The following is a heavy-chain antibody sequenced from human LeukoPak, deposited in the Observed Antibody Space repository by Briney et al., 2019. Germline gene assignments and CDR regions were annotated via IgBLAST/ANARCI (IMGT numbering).Heavy chain of an antibody. CDR1: GFTFSSYW. D-gene: IGHD3-22*01. V-gene: IGHV3-7*01. Sequence: GGSLRLSCAASGFTFSSYWMSWVRQAPGKGLEWVANIKQGGSEKYYVDSVKGRFTISRDNAKNSLYLQMNSLRAEDTAVYYCARDLPDYYDSSGYPPFYWGQGTLVTVSS. J-gene: IGHJ4*02. CDR3: ARDLPDYYDSSGYPPFY. CDR2: IKQGGSEK.